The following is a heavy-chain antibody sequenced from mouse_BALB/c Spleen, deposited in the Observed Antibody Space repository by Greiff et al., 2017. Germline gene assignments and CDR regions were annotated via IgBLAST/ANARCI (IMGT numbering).Heavy chain of an antibody. CDR3: ARSGDYGNSYYYAMDY. CDR1: GFNIKDYY. CDR2: IDPENGDT. Sequence: EVQLQQSGAELVRSGASVKLSCTASGFNIKDYYMHWVKQRPEQGLEWIGWIDPENGDTEYAPKFQGKATMTADTSSNTAYLQLSSLTSEDSAVYYCARSGDYGNSYYYAMDYWGQGTSVTVSS. D-gene: IGHD2-1*01. V-gene: IGHV14-4*02. J-gene: IGHJ4*01.